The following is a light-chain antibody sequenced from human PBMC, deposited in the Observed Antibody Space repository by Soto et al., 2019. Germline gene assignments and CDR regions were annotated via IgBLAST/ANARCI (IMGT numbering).Light chain of an antibody. Sequence: QSVLTQPASASGSPGQSLTISFTRTSGDVGSYNRISWYQQNPGKAPKLRIYEGSKRPSGISNRFSGSKSCNSASLTISGLQSEDEADYDCCSYAGSSTFEVFGGGTKL. J-gene: IGLJ2*01. CDR1: SGDVGSYNR. CDR3: CSYAGSSTFEV. V-gene: IGLV2-23*03. CDR2: EGS.